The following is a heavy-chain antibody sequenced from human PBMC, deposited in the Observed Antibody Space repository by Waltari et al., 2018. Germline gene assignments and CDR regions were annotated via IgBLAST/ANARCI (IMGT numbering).Heavy chain of an antibody. CDR2: INHSGST. CDR3: ARGPSDCSGGSCYYFDY. CDR1: GGSFSGYY. Sequence: QVQLQQWGAGLLKPSETLSLTCAVYGGSFSGYYWSWIRQTPGQGLEWIGEINHSGSTNCNPSLKSRVTISVDTSKNQFSLKLSSVTAADTAVYYCARGPSDCSGGSCYYFDYWGQGTLVTVSS. D-gene: IGHD2-15*01. V-gene: IGHV4-34*01. J-gene: IGHJ4*02.